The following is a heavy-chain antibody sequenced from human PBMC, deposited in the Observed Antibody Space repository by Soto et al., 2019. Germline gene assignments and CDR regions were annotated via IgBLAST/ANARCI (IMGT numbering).Heavy chain of an antibody. Sequence: DVQLLESGGDSVQPGGSVRLSCAGSGFTFINYAMNWVRQAPGKGLEWVSTISGGGDATLFADSVRGRFTFSRDNSKNTVTLQMNSLGVDDTAVYYCARKVVGSTSRPDYWYFDLWGRGTLVTVSS. D-gene: IGHD2-21*01. CDR3: ARKVVGSTSRPDYWYFDL. CDR2: ISGGGDAT. CDR1: GFTFINYA. J-gene: IGHJ2*01. V-gene: IGHV3-23*01.